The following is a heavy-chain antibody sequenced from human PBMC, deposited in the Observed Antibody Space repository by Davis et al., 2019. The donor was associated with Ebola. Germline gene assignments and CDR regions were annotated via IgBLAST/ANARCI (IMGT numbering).Heavy chain of an antibody. CDR1: GGSISSYY. D-gene: IGHD6-13*01. Sequence: MPSETLSLTCTVSGGSISSYYWSWIRQPPGKGLEWIGYIYYSGSTNYNPSLKSRVTISVDTSKNQFSLKLSSVTAADTAVYCCGRGARKEAAAGPKGWFDPWGQGTLVTVSS. J-gene: IGHJ5*02. CDR3: GRGARKEAAAGPKGWFDP. CDR2: IYYSGST. V-gene: IGHV4-59*08.